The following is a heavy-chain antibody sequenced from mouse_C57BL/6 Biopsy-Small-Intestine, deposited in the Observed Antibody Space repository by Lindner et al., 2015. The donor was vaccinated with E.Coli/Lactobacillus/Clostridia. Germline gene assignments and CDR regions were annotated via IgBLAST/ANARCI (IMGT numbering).Heavy chain of an antibody. V-gene: IGHV1-15*01. CDR3: TRRGLEGFAY. CDR2: IDTETGGA. Sequence: VQLQESGTELVKPGASVKISCKASGYTFTDYEMYWVKQTPVRGLEWIGVIDTETGGAAYNQKFKGKATLTADKSSSTAYMELRSLTSEDSAVYYCTRRGLEGFAYWGQGTLVTVSA. J-gene: IGHJ3*01. CDR1: GYTFTDYE. D-gene: IGHD6-1*01.